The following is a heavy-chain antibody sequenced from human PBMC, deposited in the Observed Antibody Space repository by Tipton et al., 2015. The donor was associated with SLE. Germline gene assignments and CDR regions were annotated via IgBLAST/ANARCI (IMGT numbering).Heavy chain of an antibody. Sequence: SLRLSCAASGFTFSSYGMHWVRQAPGKGLEWVAVIWYDGSNKYYADSVKGRFTISRDNSKNTLYLQMNSLRAEDTAVYYCARQGYDSSGYYFDYWGQGTLVTVSS. CDR2: IWYDGSNK. D-gene: IGHD3-22*01. CDR3: ARQGYDSSGYYFDY. CDR1: GFTFSSYG. J-gene: IGHJ4*02. V-gene: IGHV3-33*01.